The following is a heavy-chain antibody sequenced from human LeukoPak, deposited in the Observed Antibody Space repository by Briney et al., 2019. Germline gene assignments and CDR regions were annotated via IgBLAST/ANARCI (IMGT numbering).Heavy chain of an antibody. D-gene: IGHD3-22*01. CDR1: GGSISSGSYY. J-gene: IGHJ5*02. Sequence: SETLSLTCTVSGGSISSGSYYWSWIRQPAGNGLEWIGRIYTSGSTNYNPSLKSRVTISVDTSNNQFSLKLSSVTAADTAVYYCARDHEYFYDSSGYYLNWFDPWGQGTLVTVSS. CDR2: IYTSGST. V-gene: IGHV4-61*02. CDR3: ARDHEYFYDSSGYYLNWFDP.